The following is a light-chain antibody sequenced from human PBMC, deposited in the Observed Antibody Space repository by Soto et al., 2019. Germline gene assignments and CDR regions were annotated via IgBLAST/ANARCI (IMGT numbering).Light chain of an antibody. CDR1: QGISTF. CDR3: QKYRRVIT. V-gene: IGKV1-27*01. J-gene: IGKJ5*01. CDR2: AAS. Sequence: DIQMTQSPSSLSASVGDRVTITCRASQGISTFLACYQQKPGKVPKLLISAASTLHSGVPSRFSGSGSGTAFTLTIPSLQHEDGASCYCQKYRRVITFGQGTRLEIK.